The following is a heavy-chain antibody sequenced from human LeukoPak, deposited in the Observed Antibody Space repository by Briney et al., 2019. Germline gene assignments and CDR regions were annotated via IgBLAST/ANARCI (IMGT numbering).Heavy chain of an antibody. CDR3: ARDLIAARPRPQITIYYYYMDV. V-gene: IGHV1-2*02. Sequence: ASVKVSCKASGYTFTGYYMHWVRQAPGQGLEWMGWINPNSGGTNYAQKFQGRVTMTRDTSISTAYMELSRLRSDDTAVYYCARDLIAARPRPQITIYYYYMDVWGKGTTVTVSS. D-gene: IGHD6-6*01. CDR1: GYTFTGYY. CDR2: INPNSGGT. J-gene: IGHJ6*03.